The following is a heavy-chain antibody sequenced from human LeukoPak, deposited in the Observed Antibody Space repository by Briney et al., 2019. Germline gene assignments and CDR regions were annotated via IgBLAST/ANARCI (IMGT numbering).Heavy chain of an antibody. CDR2: INHSGST. Sequence: SETLSLTCAVYGGSFSGYYWSWIRQPPGEGLEWIGEINHSGSTNYNPSLKSRVTISVDTSKNQFSLKLSSVTAADTAVYYCARGGVRGLRYDSSGYYPYWGQGTLVTVSS. J-gene: IGHJ4*02. V-gene: IGHV4-34*01. D-gene: IGHD3-22*01. CDR3: ARGGVRGLRYDSSGYYPY. CDR1: GGSFSGYY.